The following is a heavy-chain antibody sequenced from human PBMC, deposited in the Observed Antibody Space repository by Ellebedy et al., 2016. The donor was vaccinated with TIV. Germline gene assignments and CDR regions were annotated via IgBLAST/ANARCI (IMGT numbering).Heavy chain of an antibody. CDR2: IIPIFGTA. J-gene: IGHJ5*02. CDR1: GGTFSSYA. V-gene: IGHV1-69*05. D-gene: IGHD2-8*01. CDR3: ARVGVLREIWFDP. Sequence: ASVKVSCKASGGTFSSYAISWVRQAPGQGLEWMGGIIPIFGTANYAQKFQGRVTMTRDTSISTAYMELSRLRSNDTAVYYCARVGVLREIWFDPWGQGTLVTVSS.